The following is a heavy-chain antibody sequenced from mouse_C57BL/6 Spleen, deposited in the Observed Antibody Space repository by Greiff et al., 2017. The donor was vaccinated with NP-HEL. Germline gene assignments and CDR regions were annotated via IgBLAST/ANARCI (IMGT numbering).Heavy chain of an antibody. Sequence: QVQLQQSGAELVMPGASVKLSCKASGYTFTSYWMHWVKQRPGQGLEWIGEIDPSDSYTNYNQKFKGKSTLTVDKSSSTAYMQLSSLTSEDSAVYYCALITTVVAEDYAMDYWGQGTSVTVSS. D-gene: IGHD1-1*01. CDR3: ALITTVVAEDYAMDY. V-gene: IGHV1-69*01. CDR2: IDPSDSYT. J-gene: IGHJ4*01. CDR1: GYTFTSYW.